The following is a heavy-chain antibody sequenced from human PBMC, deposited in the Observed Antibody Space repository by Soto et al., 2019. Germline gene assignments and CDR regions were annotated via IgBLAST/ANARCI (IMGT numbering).Heavy chain of an antibody. CDR1: GYTFTGYY. CDR2: INPNSGGT. Sequence: GASVKVSCKASGYTFTGYYMHWVRQAPGQGLEWMGWINPNSGGTNYAQKFQGRVTMTRDTSISTAYMELSRLRSDDTAVYYCARDFVLQRGWFDPWGQGTLVTVSS. D-gene: IGHD3-16*02. J-gene: IGHJ5*02. CDR3: ARDFVLQRGWFDP. V-gene: IGHV1-2*02.